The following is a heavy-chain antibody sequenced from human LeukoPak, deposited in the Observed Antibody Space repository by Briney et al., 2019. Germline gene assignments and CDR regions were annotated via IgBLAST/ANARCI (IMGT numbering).Heavy chain of an antibody. V-gene: IGHV5-51*01. CDR1: GYSFTTYW. D-gene: IGHD2-15*01. CDR3: ARQVYCGTGSCYGSYYFDY. Sequence: GEPLKISCKGSGYSFTTYWIGWVRQMPGKGLEWMGVIYPGNSHTRDSPSFQGQVTISADKSISTAYLQWSSLKTSDTAMYYCARQVYCGTGSCYGSYYFDYWGQGTLVTVSS. CDR2: IYPGNSHT. J-gene: IGHJ4*02.